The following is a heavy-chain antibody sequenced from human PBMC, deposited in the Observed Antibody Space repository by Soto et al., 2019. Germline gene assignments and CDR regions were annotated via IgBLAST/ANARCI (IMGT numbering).Heavy chain of an antibody. D-gene: IGHD5-12*01. CDR2: INPSAGTI. CDR3: AREMATITYHYYDMDV. CDR1: GYTFTSYY. Sequence: ASVKVSCKASGYTFTSYYIHWVPQAPGLGLEWMGIINPSAGTIKYAQKFQCRVSMTRDTATSTVYMELSSLRSDDTAVYYCAREMATITYHYYDMDVWGQGTTVTVSS. J-gene: IGHJ6*02. V-gene: IGHV1-46*01.